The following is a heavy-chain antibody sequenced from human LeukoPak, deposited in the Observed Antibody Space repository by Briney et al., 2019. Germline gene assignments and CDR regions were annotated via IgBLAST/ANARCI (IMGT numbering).Heavy chain of an antibody. CDR3: ARVAQWLVLGSLDY. Sequence: PGGSLRLSCAASGFTFSSYGMHWVRQAPGKGLEWVAVIWYDGSNKYYADSVKGRFTISRDNSKNTLYLQMNSLRAEDTAVYYCARVAQWLVLGSLDYWGQGTLVTVSS. CDR1: GFTFSSYG. CDR2: IWYDGSNK. V-gene: IGHV3-33*01. D-gene: IGHD6-19*01. J-gene: IGHJ4*02.